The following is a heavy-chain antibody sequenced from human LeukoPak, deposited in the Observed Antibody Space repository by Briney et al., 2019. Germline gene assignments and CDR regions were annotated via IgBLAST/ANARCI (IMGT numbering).Heavy chain of an antibody. CDR2: VSTSGSST. CDR3: AKRRTTVISLDQ. CDR1: GFTFSSYA. Sequence: GGSLRLSCAAPGFTFSSYAITWVRQAPGKGLEWVSAVSTSGSSTYYADSVKGRFTISRDNSKNTLYLQMNSLRAEDTAVYYRAKRRTTVISLDQWGQGTLVTVSS. D-gene: IGHD4-11*01. V-gene: IGHV3-23*01. J-gene: IGHJ4*02.